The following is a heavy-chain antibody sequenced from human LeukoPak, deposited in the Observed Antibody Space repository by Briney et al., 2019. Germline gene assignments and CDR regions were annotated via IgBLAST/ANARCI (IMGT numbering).Heavy chain of an antibody. CDR2: INYSGST. CDR3: ARGYAGAATFDY. D-gene: IGHD1-26*01. CDR1: GGSISSYY. Sequence: SETLSLTCTVSGGSISSYYWSWMRQPPGKGLEWIGYINYSGSTKYNPSLKSRVTMSVDTSKNQFSLKLTSVTAADTAVYYCARGYAGAATFDYWGQGTLVTVSS. J-gene: IGHJ4*02. V-gene: IGHV4-59*01.